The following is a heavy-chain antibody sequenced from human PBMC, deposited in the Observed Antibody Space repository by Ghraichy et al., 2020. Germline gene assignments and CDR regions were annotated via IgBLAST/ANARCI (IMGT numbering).Heavy chain of an antibody. J-gene: IGHJ6*02. CDR2: IIPIFGTA. Sequence: SVKVSCKASGGTFISYAISWVRQAPGQGLEWMGGIIPIFGTANYAQKFQCRVTITSDESTSTAYMELSSLRSEDTAVYYCARRLVMYYYYGMDVWGQGTTVTVSS. D-gene: IGHD3-9*01. CDR1: GGTFISYA. V-gene: IGHV1-69*13. CDR3: ARRLVMYYYYGMDV.